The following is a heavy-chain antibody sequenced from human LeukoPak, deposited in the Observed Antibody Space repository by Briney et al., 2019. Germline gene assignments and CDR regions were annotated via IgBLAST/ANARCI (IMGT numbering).Heavy chain of an antibody. CDR2: IVPIFGTA. D-gene: IGHD1-1*01. V-gene: IGHV1-69*13. CDR1: VGTVSSHT. CDR3: ARERGRNEDYFDY. Sequence: SVKVSCKASVGTVSSHTIAWVRQLPGQGLEWMGGIVPIFGTATYAQKFQGRGTITADESTSTVYMEVSSLRSEDSAASYCARERGRNEDYFDYWGQGTLVTVSS. J-gene: IGHJ4*02.